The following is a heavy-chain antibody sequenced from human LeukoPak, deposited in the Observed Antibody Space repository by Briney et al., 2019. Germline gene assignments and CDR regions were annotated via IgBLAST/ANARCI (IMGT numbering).Heavy chain of an antibody. Sequence: GGSLRPSLSPLGLTFSSYAIGWVRPPPGKGRGWVSAISGSGGSTYYADSVKGRFTISRDNSKNTLYLQMNSLRAEDTAVYYCAKDSGHIVVALDVWGQGTTVTVSS. CDR3: AKDSGHIVVALDV. J-gene: IGHJ6*02. V-gene: IGHV3-23*01. CDR1: GLTFSSYA. CDR2: ISGSGGST. D-gene: IGHD2-2*01.